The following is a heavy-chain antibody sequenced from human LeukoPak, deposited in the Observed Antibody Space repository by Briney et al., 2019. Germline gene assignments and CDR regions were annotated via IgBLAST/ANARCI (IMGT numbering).Heavy chain of an antibody. CDR3: ARGVNQYCSGGSCYVPGYMDV. Sequence: SVKVSCKASGGTFSSYAISWVRQAPRQGLEWMGGIIPIFGTANYAQKFQGRVTITTDESTSTAYMELSSLRSEDTAVYYCARGVNQYCSGGSCYVPGYMDVWGKGTTVTVSS. V-gene: IGHV1-69*05. CDR2: IIPIFGTA. D-gene: IGHD2-15*01. CDR1: GGTFSSYA. J-gene: IGHJ6*03.